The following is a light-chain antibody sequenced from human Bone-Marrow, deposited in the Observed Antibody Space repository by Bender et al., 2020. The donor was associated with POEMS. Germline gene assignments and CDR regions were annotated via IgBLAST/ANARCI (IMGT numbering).Light chain of an antibody. CDR2: GNN. V-gene: IGLV1-40*01. J-gene: IGLJ2*01. CDR3: SSFSSSSTLVE. Sequence: QSVLTQPPSASGTPGQRVTISCTGSSSNIGAGFHVHWYQQLPGTAPKLLIYGNNNRPSGVPDRFSGSKSGTSASLAITGLQAEDEADYYCSSFSSSSTLVEFGGGTKLTVL. CDR1: SSNIGAGFH.